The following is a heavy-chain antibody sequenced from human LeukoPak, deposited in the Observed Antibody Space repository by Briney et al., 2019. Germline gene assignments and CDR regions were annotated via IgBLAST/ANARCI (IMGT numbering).Heavy chain of an antibody. Sequence: PSETLSLTCAVYGGSFSGYYWSWIRQPPGKGLEWIGEINHSGSTNYNPALKSRVTISVDTSKNQFSLKLSSVTAADTAVYYCARGLRSWYASRSFDYWGQGTLVTVSS. CDR3: ARGLRSWYASRSFDY. J-gene: IGHJ4*02. CDR1: GGSFSGYY. V-gene: IGHV4-34*01. D-gene: IGHD6-13*01. CDR2: INHSGST.